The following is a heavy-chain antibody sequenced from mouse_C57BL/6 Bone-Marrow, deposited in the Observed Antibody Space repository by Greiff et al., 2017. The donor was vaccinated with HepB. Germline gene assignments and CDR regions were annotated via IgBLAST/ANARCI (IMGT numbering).Heavy chain of an antibody. Sequence: VQLQQSGPELVKPGASVKISCKASGYTFTDYYMNWVKQSHGKSLEWIGDINPNNGGTSYNQKFKGKATLTVDKSSSTAYMELRSLTSEDSAVYFCANIATCGGFAYWGQGTLVTVSA. J-gene: IGHJ3*01. CDR1: GYTFTDYY. CDR3: ANIATCGGFAY. D-gene: IGHD4-1*02. CDR2: INPNNGGT. V-gene: IGHV1-26*01.